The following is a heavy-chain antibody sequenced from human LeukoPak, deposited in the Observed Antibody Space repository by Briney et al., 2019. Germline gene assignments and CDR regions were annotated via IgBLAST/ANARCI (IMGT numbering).Heavy chain of an antibody. J-gene: IGHJ3*02. D-gene: IGHD3-22*01. CDR2: IYYSGIT. V-gene: IGHV4-39*01. CDR3: ARQLEYYYDSSGYSDAFDI. CDR1: GGSISNSYYY. Sequence: PETLSLTCTVSGGSISNSYYYWGWTRQPPGEALEWIGSIYYSGITYYKLFLKSRVTISVDTSKNQFSLKLSSVTAADTAVYYCARQLEYYYDSSGYSDAFDIWGQGTMVTVSS.